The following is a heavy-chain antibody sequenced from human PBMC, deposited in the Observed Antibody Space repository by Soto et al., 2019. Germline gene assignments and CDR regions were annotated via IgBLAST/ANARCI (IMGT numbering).Heavy chain of an antibody. V-gene: IGHV3-23*01. CDR1: GFTFSSYA. CDR2: INGSGGST. Sequence: GGSLRLSCAASGFTFSSYAMSWVRQAPGKGLEWVSAINGSGGSTYYADSVKGRFTISRDNSKNTLYLQMNSLRAEDTAVYYCAGYTIFGVVSFDYWGQGTLVTVSS. D-gene: IGHD3-3*01. CDR3: AGYTIFGVVSFDY. J-gene: IGHJ4*02.